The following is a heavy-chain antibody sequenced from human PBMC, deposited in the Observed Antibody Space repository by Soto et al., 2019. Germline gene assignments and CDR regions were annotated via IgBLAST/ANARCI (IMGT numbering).Heavy chain of an antibody. V-gene: IGHV4-34*01. CDR1: GGSFSGYY. J-gene: IGHJ4*02. CDR3: ARGIGYCSSINCYSSRRLRFDS. Sequence: QVQLQQWGAGLLKPSETLSLTCAVYGGSFSGYYWTWIRQSPEKGLEWIGEVNHSGTTYYNPSLKTRVTISVHAPKNQFSLKMSSVTAADVAVYYCARGIGYCSSINCYSSRRLRFDSWGQGTLVTVSS. D-gene: IGHD2-2*01. CDR2: VNHSGTT.